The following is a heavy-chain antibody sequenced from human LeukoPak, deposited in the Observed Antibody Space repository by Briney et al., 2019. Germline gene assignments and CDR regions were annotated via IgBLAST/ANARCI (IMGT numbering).Heavy chain of an antibody. CDR2: ISYDGSNK. V-gene: IGHV3-30*18. Sequence: PGRSLRLSCAASGFTFSSYGMHWVRQAPGKGLEWVAVISYDGSNKYYADSVKGRFTISRDNSKNTLYLQMNSLRAEDTAVYYCAKDGGFGRTQLITMIEYAFDIWGQGTMVTVSS. CDR1: GFTFSSYG. D-gene: IGHD3-22*01. CDR3: AKDGGFGRTQLITMIEYAFDI. J-gene: IGHJ3*02.